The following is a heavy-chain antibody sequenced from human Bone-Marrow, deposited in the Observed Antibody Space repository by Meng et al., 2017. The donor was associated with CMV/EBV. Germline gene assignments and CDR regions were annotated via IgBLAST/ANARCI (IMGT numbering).Heavy chain of an antibody. Sequence: YYLHWVRPAPGQGLEWVGILNPSGGSTSYAQKFHGRVTMTSDTSTSTVYMELSSLLSEDTAMYYCARGPPAPYYYDTSGYQNWYFDLWGRGTLVTVSS. CDR2: LNPSGGST. CDR3: ARGPPAPYYYDTSGYQNWYFDL. CDR1: YY. J-gene: IGHJ2*01. D-gene: IGHD3-22*01. V-gene: IGHV1-46*01.